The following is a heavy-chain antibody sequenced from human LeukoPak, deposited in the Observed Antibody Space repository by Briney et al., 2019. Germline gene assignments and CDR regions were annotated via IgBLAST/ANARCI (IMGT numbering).Heavy chain of an antibody. CDR2: ISGSGGST. Sequence: TGGSLRLSCATSGFTFSNYAMSWVRQAPGKGLEWVSAISGSGGSTYYADSVKGRFTISRDNSKNTLYLQMNSLRAEDTAVYYCAKDLVAGGWYEGGVDYWGQGTLVTVSS. D-gene: IGHD6-19*01. V-gene: IGHV3-23*01. J-gene: IGHJ4*02. CDR1: GFTFSNYA. CDR3: AKDLVAGGWYEGGVDY.